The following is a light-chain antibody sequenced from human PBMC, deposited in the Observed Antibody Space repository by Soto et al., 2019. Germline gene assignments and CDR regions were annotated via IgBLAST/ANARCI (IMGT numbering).Light chain of an antibody. CDR2: EVS. CDR1: SGDVGGYDY. CDR3: RSYTSSATRNCV. J-gene: IGLJ2*01. Sequence: QSALAQPASVSGSPGQSITISCTGTSGDVGGYDYVSWYQQHPGKPPKLMIYEVSNRPSGVSNRFSGSKSANTASLTISGLQADDEADYYCRSYTSSATRNCVFG. V-gene: IGLV2-14*03.